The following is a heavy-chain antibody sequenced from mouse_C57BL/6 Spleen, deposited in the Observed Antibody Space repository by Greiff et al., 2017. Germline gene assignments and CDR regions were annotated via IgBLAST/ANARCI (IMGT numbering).Heavy chain of an antibody. CDR1: GYTFTSYW. CDR3: AREVYYYGRGYFDV. D-gene: IGHD1-1*01. V-gene: IGHV1-64*01. J-gene: IGHJ1*03. Sequence: VQLQQPGAELVKPGASVKLSCKASGYTFTSYWMHWVKQRPGQGIEWIGMIHPNSGSTNYNEKFKSKATLTVDKSSSTAYMQLSSLTSEDSAVYYCAREVYYYGRGYFDVWGTGTTVTVSS. CDR2: IHPNSGST.